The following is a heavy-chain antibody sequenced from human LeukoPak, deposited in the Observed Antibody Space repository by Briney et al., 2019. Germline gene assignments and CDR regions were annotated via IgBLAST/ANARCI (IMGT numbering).Heavy chain of an antibody. CDR3: ARDFSDVRGNIFDS. J-gene: IGHJ4*02. CDR2: SSTSGSIT. CDR1: GFTFGRHW. V-gene: IGHV3-48*04. Sequence: GGSLRLSCAASGFTFGRHWMSWVRQAPGKGLQWLAYSSTSGSITYYADSVKGRFTISRDNAKNSVYLQMNSLRAEDTAVYYCARDFSDVRGNIFDSWGQGTLVTVSS. D-gene: IGHD3-10*02.